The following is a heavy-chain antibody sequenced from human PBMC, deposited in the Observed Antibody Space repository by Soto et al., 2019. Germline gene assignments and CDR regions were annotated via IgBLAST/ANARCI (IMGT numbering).Heavy chain of an antibody. J-gene: IGHJ6*02. D-gene: IGHD5-18*01. Sequence: GGSLRLSCAASGFTFSSYGMHWVRQAPGKGLEWVAVISYDGSNKYYADSVKGRFTISRDNSKNTLYLQMNSLRAEDTAVYYCTSAWGIQLWLQGYYYYGMDVWGQGTTVTVSS. V-gene: IGHV3-30*03. CDR1: GFTFSSYG. CDR3: TSAWGIQLWLQGYYYYGMDV. CDR2: ISYDGSNK.